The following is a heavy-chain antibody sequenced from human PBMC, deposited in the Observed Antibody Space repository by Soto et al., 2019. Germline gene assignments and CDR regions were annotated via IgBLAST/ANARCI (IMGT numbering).Heavy chain of an antibody. V-gene: IGHV4-59*01. CDR1: GGPIISFY. CDR3: ARGEDAFFYYGLDV. Sequence: SETLPLTCTVSGGPIISFYWSCIRRHPGKGLEWIAYIYDTGISGYTPSTSYNPSLKSRVTMSVDTSKSQFSLKLTSVTAADTAVYYCARGEDAFFYYGLDVWGQGITVTVSS. J-gene: IGHJ6*02. CDR2: IYDTGISGYTPST.